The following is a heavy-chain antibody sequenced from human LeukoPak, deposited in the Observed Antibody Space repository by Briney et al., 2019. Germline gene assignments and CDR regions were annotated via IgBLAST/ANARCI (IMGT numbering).Heavy chain of an antibody. CDR2: IYPGDSDT. CDR3: ARNRAVAGTSGDYYFYGLDV. CDR1: GYNFVGYW. D-gene: IGHD6-19*01. J-gene: IGHJ6*02. V-gene: IGHV5-51*01. Sequence: GESLKISCQGAGYNFVGYWIAWVRQMPGEGLEWMGVIYPGDSDTRYNPSFQGQVTISADESISTAYLQWSRLRASDTAMYYCARNRAVAGTSGDYYFYGLDVWGQGTTVTVSS.